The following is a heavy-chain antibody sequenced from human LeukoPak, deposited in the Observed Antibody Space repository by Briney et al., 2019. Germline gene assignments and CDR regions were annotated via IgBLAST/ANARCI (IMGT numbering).Heavy chain of an antibody. D-gene: IGHD1-1*01. V-gene: IGHV3-33*06. CDR1: GFTFTNFA. Sequence: GGSLRLSSAASGFTFTNFAMHWVRQAPGKGLVWVAVIWSDGSRKEYIDSVKDRFTVSRDNSKNTLYLQMNSLRAEDTALYFCAKDLGVLRSGERHPDNWFDSWGQGTLVTVSS. CDR2: IWSDGSRK. CDR3: AKDLGVLRSGERHPDNWFDS. J-gene: IGHJ5*01.